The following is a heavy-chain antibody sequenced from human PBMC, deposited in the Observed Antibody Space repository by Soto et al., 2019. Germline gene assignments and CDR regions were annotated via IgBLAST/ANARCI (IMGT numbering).Heavy chain of an antibody. CDR2: ITSSSSTI. CDR1: GLSFSDYY. V-gene: IGHV3-11*01. Sequence: QVELVESGGGLVKPGGSLRLSCAASGLSFSDYYMSWIRQAPGKGLEWIAYITSSSSTIYYADSVKGRFTISRNAAKNSLYLQLDSLRAADTAVYACATVFRSSNSNYWGQGTLVTVSS. D-gene: IGHD1-1*01. J-gene: IGHJ4*02. CDR3: ATVFRSSNSNY.